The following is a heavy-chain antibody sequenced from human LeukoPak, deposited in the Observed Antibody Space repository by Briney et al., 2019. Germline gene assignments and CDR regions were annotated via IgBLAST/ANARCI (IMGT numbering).Heavy chain of an antibody. D-gene: IGHD3-22*01. Sequence: SETLSLTCTVSGGSISRSSYYWGCIRQPPGKGLEWIGSIYYSGSTYYNPALKSRVTISVDTSKNQFSLKLSSVTAADTAVYYCARRRNYYYDSSGYYRFDYWGQGTLVTVSS. CDR2: IYYSGST. J-gene: IGHJ4*02. V-gene: IGHV4-39*01. CDR3: ARRRNYYYDSSGYYRFDY. CDR1: GGSISRSSYY.